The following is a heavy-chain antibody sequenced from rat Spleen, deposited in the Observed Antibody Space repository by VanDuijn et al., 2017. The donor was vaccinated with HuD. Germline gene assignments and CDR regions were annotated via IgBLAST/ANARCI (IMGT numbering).Heavy chain of an antibody. V-gene: IGHV2-72*01. CDR2: IWAGGTT. J-gene: IGHJ2*01. D-gene: IGHD1-2*01. Sequence: QVQLMESGPGLVQPSETLSLTCTVSGFSLTRNGVGWVRQPLGKGLVWMGTIWAGGTTNFNSALKSRLSISRDTSKSQVFLKMNSLQTEDTAIYFCTRADIAAISTDGIWGQGVMVTVSS. CDR1: GFSLTRNG. CDR3: TRADIAAISTDGI.